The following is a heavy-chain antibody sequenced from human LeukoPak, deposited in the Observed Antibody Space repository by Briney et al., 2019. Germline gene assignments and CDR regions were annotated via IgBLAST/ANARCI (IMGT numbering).Heavy chain of an antibody. D-gene: IGHD2-15*01. CDR2: ISCSGGTT. J-gene: IGHJ6*03. CDR3: AKSDMYCNSGICYPYYYMDV. CDR1: GFTFRNYA. V-gene: IGHV3-23*01. Sequence: SGGSLRLSCAASGFTFRNYAMRGVRQAPGKGVEWGSAISCSGGTTYYADSVKGRFTISRDNSKNTMYLQMKSLRAEDTAVYHCAKSDMYCNSGICYPYYYMDVWGKGTTVTISS.